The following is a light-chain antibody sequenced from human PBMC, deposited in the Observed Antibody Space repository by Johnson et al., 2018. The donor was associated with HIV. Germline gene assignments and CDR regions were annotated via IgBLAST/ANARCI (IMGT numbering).Light chain of an antibody. V-gene: IGLV1-51*01. CDR3: GTWDSSLILYV. Sequence: QSVLTQPPSVSAAPGQKVTISCSGSSSNIGNNYVSWYQQLPGTAPKLLIYDNNKRPSGIPDRFSGSKSGPSATLGITGLQTGDEADYYGGTWDSSLILYVFGTGTKVTVL. CDR1: SSNIGNNY. CDR2: DNN. J-gene: IGLJ1*01.